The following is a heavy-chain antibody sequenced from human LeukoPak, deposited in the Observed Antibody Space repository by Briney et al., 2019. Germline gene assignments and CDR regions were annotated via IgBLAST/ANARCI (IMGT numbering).Heavy chain of an antibody. J-gene: IGHJ6*03. CDR2: IYTSGST. CDR1: GGSISSYY. D-gene: IGHD3-3*01. Sequence: SETLSLTCTVSGGSISSYYWSWIRQPAGKGLEWIGRIYTSGSTNYNPSLKSRVTMSVDTSKNQFSLKLSSVTAADTAVYYCAREGYDFWSGYYTYYYYYYMDVWGKGTTVTVSS. V-gene: IGHV4-4*07. CDR3: AREGYDFWSGYYTYYYYYYMDV.